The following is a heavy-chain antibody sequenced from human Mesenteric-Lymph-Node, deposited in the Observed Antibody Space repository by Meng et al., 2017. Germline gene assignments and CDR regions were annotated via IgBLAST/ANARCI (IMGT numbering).Heavy chain of an antibody. Sequence: QGRLRVSGPGLVKPSQTLSLTCTVSGGSINSGDYYWSWIRQPPGKGLEWIGYIYYTGSTYYNPSLKSRVTISMDTSKNQFSLRLSSVTAADTAVYYCATDSSGFTGKFDYWGQGTLVTVSS. CDR1: GGSINSGDYY. J-gene: IGHJ4*02. D-gene: IGHD6-19*01. CDR2: IYYTGST. V-gene: IGHV4-30-4*01. CDR3: ATDSSGFTGKFDY.